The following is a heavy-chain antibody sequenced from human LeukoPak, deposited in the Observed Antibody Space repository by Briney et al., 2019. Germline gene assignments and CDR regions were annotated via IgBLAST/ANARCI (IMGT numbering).Heavy chain of an antibody. CDR1: GFTFSSYA. CDR2: ISGSGGST. CDR3: AKSIEITMIVVVITDY. V-gene: IGHV3-23*01. J-gene: IGHJ4*02. Sequence: SGGSLRLSCAASGFTFSSYAMSWVRQAPGKGLEWVSAISGSGGSTYYADSVKGRFTISRDNSKNTLYLQMNSLRAEDTAVYYCAKSIEITMIVVVITDYWGQGTLVTVSS. D-gene: IGHD3-22*01.